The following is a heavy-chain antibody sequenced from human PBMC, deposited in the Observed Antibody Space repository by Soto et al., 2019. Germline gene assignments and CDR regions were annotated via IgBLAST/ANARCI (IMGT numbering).Heavy chain of an antibody. CDR2: IHDSEGT. CDR1: GYSTTMNW. J-gene: IGHJ4*02. V-gene: IGHV4-4*02. CDR3: ARSGDWNLDY. D-gene: IGHD1-1*01. Sequence: SETLSLTYAVSGYSTTMNWLSWVRHATGEGLEWLGEIHDSEGTFYNPSLERRVTISADKSKNQFSLEVSSVTAAETAVYYCARSGDWNLDYWGQGTPVTV.